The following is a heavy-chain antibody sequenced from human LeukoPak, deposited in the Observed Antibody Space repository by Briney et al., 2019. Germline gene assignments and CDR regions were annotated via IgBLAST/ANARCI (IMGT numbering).Heavy chain of an antibody. CDR2: IRSKDYGGTT. V-gene: IGHV3-49*04. D-gene: IGHD3-16*02. CDR1: GFTFGDYA. CDR3: TRSSSYGLDV. J-gene: IGHJ6*01. Sequence: SLRLSCTASGFTFGDYAINWVRQAPGKGLEWVGFIRSKDYGGTTDYATSLRGRFTVSRDDSKSTAYLQMNSLKTEDTAVYYCTRSSSYGLDVWGQGATVTVSS.